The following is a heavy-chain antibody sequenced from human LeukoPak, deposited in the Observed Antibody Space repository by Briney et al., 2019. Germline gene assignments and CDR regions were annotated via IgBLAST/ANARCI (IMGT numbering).Heavy chain of an antibody. V-gene: IGHV1-46*01. J-gene: IGHJ4*02. CDR3: ASGLTNYDSSGYYQIFDY. D-gene: IGHD3-22*01. CDR2: INPSGGST. CDR1: GYTFTSYY. Sequence: GASVKVSCKASGYTFTSYYMHWVRQAPGQGLEWMGIINPSGGSTSYAQKFQGRVTMTRDTSTSTVYMELSSLRSEDTAVYYCASGLTNYDSSGYYQIFDYWGQGTLVTVSS.